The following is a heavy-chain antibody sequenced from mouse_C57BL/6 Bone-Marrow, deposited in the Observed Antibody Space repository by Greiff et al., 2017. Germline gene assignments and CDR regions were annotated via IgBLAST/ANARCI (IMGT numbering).Heavy chain of an antibody. CDR3: AIHYYGSSWFAY. Sequence: VQLQQPGAELVKPGASVKLSCKASGYTFTSYWMHWVKQRPGQGLEWIGMIHPNSGSTNYNEKFKSKATLTVDKSSSTAYMQLSSLTSEDSAVYYCAIHYYGSSWFAYWGQGTLVTVSA. V-gene: IGHV1-64*01. CDR2: IHPNSGST. D-gene: IGHD1-1*01. CDR1: GYTFTSYW. J-gene: IGHJ3*01.